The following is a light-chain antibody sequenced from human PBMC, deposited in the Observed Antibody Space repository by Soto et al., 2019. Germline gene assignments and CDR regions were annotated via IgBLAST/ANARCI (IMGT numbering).Light chain of an antibody. J-gene: IGKJ4*01. V-gene: IGKV3-11*01. CDR1: QSVSSY. CDR2: DAS. Sequence: EIVLTQSPATLSLSPGERATLSCRASQSVSSYLAWYQQKPGQAPRLLIYDASNRATGIPARFSGSGSGTDLPPTLRRLEPEDFSVYYCSPRSNWPLTFGGGTKVDIK. CDR3: SPRSNWPLT.